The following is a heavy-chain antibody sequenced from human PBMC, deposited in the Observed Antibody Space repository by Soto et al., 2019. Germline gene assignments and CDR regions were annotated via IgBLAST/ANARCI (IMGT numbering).Heavy chain of an antibody. CDR1: GGTFSSYA. CDR3: ASLNGDRPFDY. CDR2: IIPIFGTA. Sequence: GASVKVSCKASGGTFSSYAISWVRQAPGQGLEWMGGIIPIFGTANYAQKFQGRITITADESTSTAYMELSSLRSEDTAVYYCASLNGDRPFDYWGQGTLVTVSS. J-gene: IGHJ4*02. D-gene: IGHD3-10*01. V-gene: IGHV1-69*13.